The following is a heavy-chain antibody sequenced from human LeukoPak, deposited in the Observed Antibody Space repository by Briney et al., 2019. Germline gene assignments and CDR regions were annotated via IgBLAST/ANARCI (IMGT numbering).Heavy chain of an antibody. CDR2: IYTSGST. Sequence: SETLSLTCTVSGGSISSGSYYWSWIRQPAGRGLEWIGRIYTSGSTNYNPSLKSRVTISVDTSKNQFSLKLSSVTAADTAVYYCASLRYSSSWYYYYYYMDVWGKGTTVTVSS. CDR3: ASLRYSSSWYYYYYYMDV. J-gene: IGHJ6*03. V-gene: IGHV4-61*02. D-gene: IGHD6-13*01. CDR1: GGSISSGSYY.